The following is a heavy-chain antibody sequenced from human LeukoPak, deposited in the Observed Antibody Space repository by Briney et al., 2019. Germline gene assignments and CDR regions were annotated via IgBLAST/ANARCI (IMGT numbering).Heavy chain of an antibody. J-gene: IGHJ4*02. Sequence: PSETLSLTCTVSGGSISSSSYYWGWIRQPAGKGLEWIGRIYTSGSTNYNPSLKSRVTMSVDTSKNQFSLKLSSVTAADTAVYYCARGMGRSTLNVWGQGTLVTVSS. CDR2: IYTSGST. D-gene: IGHD2-2*01. V-gene: IGHV4-61*02. CDR3: ARGMGRSTLNV. CDR1: GGSISSSSYY.